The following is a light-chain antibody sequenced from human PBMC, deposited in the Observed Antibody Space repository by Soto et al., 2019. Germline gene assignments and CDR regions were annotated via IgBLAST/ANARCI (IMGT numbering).Light chain of an antibody. V-gene: IGKV3-20*01. CDR3: QQYGSSPPT. J-gene: IGKJ2*01. CDR2: GAS. Sequence: EIVLTQSPGTLSLSPGERATLSCRASQSVSSSHLAWYKQKPGQAPRLLIYGASSRATGIPDRFSGSGSGTDFTLTISRLEPEDFAVYYWQQYGSSPPTFGQGTKLEIK. CDR1: QSVSSSH.